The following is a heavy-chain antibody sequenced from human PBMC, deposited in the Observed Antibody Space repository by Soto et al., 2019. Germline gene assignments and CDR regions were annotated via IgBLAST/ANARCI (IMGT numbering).Heavy chain of an antibody. D-gene: IGHD3-10*01. Sequence: SETLSLTCAVYGGSFSGYYWSWIRQPPGKGLEWIGEINHSGSTNYNPSLKSRVTISVDTSKNQFSLKLSSVTAADTAVYYCARGRGEYYYGSVSGCYFDYWGQGTLVTVSS. CDR1: GGSFSGYY. CDR2: INHSGST. V-gene: IGHV4-34*01. J-gene: IGHJ4*02. CDR3: ARGRGEYYYGSVSGCYFDY.